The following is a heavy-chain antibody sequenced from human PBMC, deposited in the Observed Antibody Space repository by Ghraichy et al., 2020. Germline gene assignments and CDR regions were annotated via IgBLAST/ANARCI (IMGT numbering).Heavy chain of an antibody. D-gene: IGHD2-2*03. CDR2: IRYDGSNK. Sequence: GGSLRLSCAASGFTFSSYGMHWVRQAPGKGLEWVAFIRYDGSNKYYADSVKGRFTISRDNSKNTLYLQMNSLRAEDTAVYYCAKDGHCSSTSCYGGVYYYYGMDVWGQGTTVTVSS. J-gene: IGHJ6*02. CDR3: AKDGHCSSTSCYGGVYYYYGMDV. CDR1: GFTFSSYG. V-gene: IGHV3-30*02.